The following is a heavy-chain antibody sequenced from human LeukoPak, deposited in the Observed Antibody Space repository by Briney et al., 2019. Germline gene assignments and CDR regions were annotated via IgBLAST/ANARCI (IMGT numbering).Heavy chain of an antibody. V-gene: IGHV4-38-2*01. D-gene: IGHD5-12*01. CDR3: ARRGWLRGTCDI. CDR2: IYHSGST. CDR1: GYSISSGYY. Sequence: NTSETLSLTCAVSGYSISSGYYWGWIRQPPGKGLEWIGSIYHSGSTYYDPSLKSRVTISVDTSKNQFSLKLSSVTAADTAVYYCARRGWLRGTCDIWGQGTMVTASS. J-gene: IGHJ3*02.